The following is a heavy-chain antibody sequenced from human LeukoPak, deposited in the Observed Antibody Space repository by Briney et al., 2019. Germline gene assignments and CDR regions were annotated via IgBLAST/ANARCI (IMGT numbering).Heavy chain of an antibody. Sequence: SETLSLTCIVSGGSISSTDYYWGWIRQSPGKGLEWIGSVNYSGSTHYNASLRSRVTVSVDTSKNRFSLKLTSVTAADTAVYYRARGVRDAFKGSLWRPRGQNAYYFDYWGQGTLVTVSS. D-gene: IGHD5-24*01. V-gene: IGHV4-39*01. CDR1: GGSISSTDYY. J-gene: IGHJ4*02. CDR2: VNYSGST. CDR3: ARGVRDAFKGSLWRPRGQNAYYFDY.